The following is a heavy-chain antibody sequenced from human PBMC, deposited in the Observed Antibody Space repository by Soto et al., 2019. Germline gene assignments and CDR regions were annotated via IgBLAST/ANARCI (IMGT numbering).Heavy chain of an antibody. CDR1: GGSISSGGYY. J-gene: IGHJ4*02. V-gene: IGHV4-31*03. Sequence: QVQLQESGPGLVKPSQTLSLTCTVSGGSISSGGYYWSWIRQHPGKGLEWIGYIYYSGSTYYNPSLTSRVTISVVTSKTQFSLKLSSVTAADTAVYYCAGIYSGSPAGTLRYWGQGTLVTVSS. D-gene: IGHD1-26*01. CDR3: AGIYSGSPAGTLRY. CDR2: IYYSGST.